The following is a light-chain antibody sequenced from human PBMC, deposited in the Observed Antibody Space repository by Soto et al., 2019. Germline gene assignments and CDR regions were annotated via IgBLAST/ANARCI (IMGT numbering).Light chain of an antibody. CDR3: QKCYSPWLT. CDR2: AAS. J-gene: IGKJ4*01. Sequence: DIQMTQSPSFLSASVGDRVTITCRASQLINSYLNWYQQKPGKAPKLLIYAASSLQSGVPSMFSVNGYGTDFTLTINSLLAEDFANYYSQKCYSPWLTFGGGTKVEI. CDR1: QLINSY. V-gene: IGKV1-39*01.